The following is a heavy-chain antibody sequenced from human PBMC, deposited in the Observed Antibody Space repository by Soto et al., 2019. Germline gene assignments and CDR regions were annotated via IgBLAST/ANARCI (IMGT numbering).Heavy chain of an antibody. D-gene: IGHD3-22*01. J-gene: IGHJ6*02. Sequence: ASVKVSCKASGYTFTGYYMHWVRQAPGQGLEWMGWINPNSGGTNYAQKFQGRVTMTRDTSISTAYIELSRLRSDDTAVYYCARWSTYYYDSSGYFIYYDYGMDVWGQGTTVTVSS. CDR1: GYTFTGYY. CDR2: INPNSGGT. CDR3: ARWSTYYYDSSGYFIYYDYGMDV. V-gene: IGHV1-2*02.